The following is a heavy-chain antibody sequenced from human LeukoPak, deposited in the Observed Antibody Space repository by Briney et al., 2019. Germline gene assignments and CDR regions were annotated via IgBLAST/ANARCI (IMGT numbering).Heavy chain of an antibody. CDR3: ARGNSGSYSPDY. J-gene: IGHJ4*02. CDR2: ISSSSSYI. V-gene: IGHV3-21*01. CDR1: GFTFSSYS. D-gene: IGHD1-26*01. Sequence: GGSLRLSCAASGFTFSSYSVNWVRQAPGKGLEWVSSISSSSSYIYYADSVKGRFTISRDNAKNSLYLQMNSLRAEDTAVYYCARGNSGSYSPDYWGQGTLVTVSS.